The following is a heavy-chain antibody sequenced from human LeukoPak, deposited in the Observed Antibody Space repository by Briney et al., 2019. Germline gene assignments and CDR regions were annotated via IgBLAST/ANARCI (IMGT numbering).Heavy chain of an antibody. CDR2: IIPIFGTA. V-gene: IGHV1-69*05. CDR3: ATGRYYCSSTSCYRWFDP. J-gene: IGHJ5*02. D-gene: IGHD2-2*01. CDR1: GGTFSSYA. Sequence: ASVKVSCKASGGTFSSYAISWVRQAPGQGLEWMGGIIPIFGTANYAQKFQGRVTITTDESTSTAYMELSSLGSEDTAVYYCATGRYYCSSTSCYRWFDPWGQGTLVTVSS.